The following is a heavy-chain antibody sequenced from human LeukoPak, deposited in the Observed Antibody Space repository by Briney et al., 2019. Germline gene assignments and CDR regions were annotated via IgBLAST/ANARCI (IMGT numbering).Heavy chain of an antibody. CDR2: IYHSGST. CDR1: GYSISSGYY. V-gene: IGHV4-38-2*01. CDR3: ARVSVTSGWTYDH. D-gene: IGHD2-2*01. Sequence: SETLSLTCAVSGYSISSGYYWGWIRQPPGKGLEWIGSIYHSGSTSYNPSLKSRVTTSVDTSNKQFSLKLSSITAADTAVYYCARVSVTSGWTYDHWGQGTLVTVSS. J-gene: IGHJ4*02.